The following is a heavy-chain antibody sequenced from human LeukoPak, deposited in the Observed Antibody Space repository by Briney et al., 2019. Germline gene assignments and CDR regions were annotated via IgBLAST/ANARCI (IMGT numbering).Heavy chain of an antibody. V-gene: IGHV1-69*01. Sequence: SVTVSCKASGGTFSSYAISWVRQAPGQGLEWMGGIIPIFGTANYAQKFQGRVTITADESTSTAYMELSSLRSEDTAVYYCARDKRYCSSTSCSYYFDYWGQGTLVTVSS. CDR2: IIPIFGTA. CDR1: GGTFSSYA. D-gene: IGHD2-2*01. CDR3: ARDKRYCSSTSCSYYFDY. J-gene: IGHJ4*02.